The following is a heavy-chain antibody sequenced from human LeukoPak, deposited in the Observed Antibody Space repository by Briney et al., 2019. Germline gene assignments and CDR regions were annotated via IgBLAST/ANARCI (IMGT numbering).Heavy chain of an antibody. CDR1: GFTVSSNY. D-gene: IGHD4-17*01. CDR2: IYSGGST. V-gene: IGHV3-53*05. J-gene: IGHJ6*02. CDR3: ARGGYGDYGPSDYYYGMDV. Sequence: PGGSLRLSCAASGFTVSSNYMSWVRQAPGKGLEWVSVIYSGGSTYYADSVKGRFTISRDNSKNTLYLQMNSLRAEDTTVYYCARGGYGDYGPSDYYYGMDVWGQETTVTVSS.